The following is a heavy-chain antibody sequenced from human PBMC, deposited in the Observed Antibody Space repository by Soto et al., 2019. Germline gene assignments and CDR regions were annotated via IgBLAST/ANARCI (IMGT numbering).Heavy chain of an antibody. V-gene: IGHV1-46*01. CDR3: ARVFPDGWVEPGVVRGYLDT. D-gene: IGHD3-3*01. CDR2: IKPGRGSI. CDR1: GYIFASYY. J-gene: IGHJ4*02. Sequence: QVQLVQSGAELKKPGASVKLSCKASGYIFASYYIHWVRQAPGHGLEWMGLIKPGRGSISYAEKFQGRLNMTRDTSTSTVYMELSSLTSEDTAVYYCARVFPDGWVEPGVVRGYLDTWGRGTLVTVSS.